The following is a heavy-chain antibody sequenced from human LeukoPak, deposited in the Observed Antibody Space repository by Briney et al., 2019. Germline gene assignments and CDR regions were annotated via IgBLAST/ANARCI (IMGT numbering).Heavy chain of an antibody. CDR3: ARLRDDFWSGYMWFDP. V-gene: IGHV4-38-2*02. CDR1: GYSISSGYY. J-gene: IGHJ5*02. D-gene: IGHD3-3*01. CDR2: IYHSGSA. Sequence: TSETLSLTCTVSGYSISSGYYWGWIRQPPGKGLEWIGSIYHSGSAYYNPSLKSRVTISVDTSKNQFSLKLSSVTAADTAVYYCARLRDDFWSGYMWFDPWGQGTLVTVSS.